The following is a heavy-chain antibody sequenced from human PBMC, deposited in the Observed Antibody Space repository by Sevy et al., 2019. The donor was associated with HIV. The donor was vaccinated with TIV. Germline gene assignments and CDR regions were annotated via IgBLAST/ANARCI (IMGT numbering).Heavy chain of an antibody. V-gene: IGHV1-24*01. CDR1: GYTLTQLS. D-gene: IGHD3-22*01. CDR3: AITKDYYDSSGYPFDY. J-gene: IGHJ4*02. Sequence: ASVKVSCKVSGYTLTQLSMHWVRQAPGKGLEWMGSFDPEDGETIYAQKFQGRVTMIEDTSTDKAYMELSSLKSEDTAVFYCAITKDYYDSSGYPFDYWGQGTLVTVSS. CDR2: FDPEDGET.